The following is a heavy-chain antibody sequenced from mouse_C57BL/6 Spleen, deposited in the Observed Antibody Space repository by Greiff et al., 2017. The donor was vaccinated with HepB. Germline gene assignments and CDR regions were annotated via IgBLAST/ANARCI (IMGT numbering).Heavy chain of an antibody. D-gene: IGHD2-3*01. CDR2: IRLKSDNYAT. Sequence: EVQLQESGGGLVQPGGSMKLSCVASGFTFSNYWMNWVRQSPETGLEWVAQIRLKSDNYATHYAESVKGRFTISRDDSKSSVYLQMNNFMAEDTGIYYCSIYAGYAWFAYWGQGTLVTVSA. CDR3: SIYAGYAWFAY. J-gene: IGHJ3*01. CDR1: GFTFSNYW. V-gene: IGHV6-3*01.